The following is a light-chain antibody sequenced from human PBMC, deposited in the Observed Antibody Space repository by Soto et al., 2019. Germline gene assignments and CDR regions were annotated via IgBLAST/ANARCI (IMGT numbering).Light chain of an antibody. CDR1: QSVSSNY. CDR2: GAS. CDR3: QQYSNSPPEFT. V-gene: IGKV3-20*01. Sequence: EIVLTQSPGTLSVSPGERVTLSCRASQSVSSNYLAWYQQRPGQAPRLLILGASYRATGIPDRFSGSGSGTDFTLTISRLEPEDFAVYYCQQYSNSPPEFTFGPGTKVDSK. J-gene: IGKJ3*01.